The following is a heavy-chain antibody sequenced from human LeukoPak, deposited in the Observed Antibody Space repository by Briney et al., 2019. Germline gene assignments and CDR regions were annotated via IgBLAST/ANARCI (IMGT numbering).Heavy chain of an antibody. V-gene: IGHV3-15*01. D-gene: IGHD6-19*01. Sequence: GGSLRLSCAASGFTFSNAWMSWVRQAPGKWLDWVGRIKTKTDGGTTDYAAPVKGRFTISRDDSKNTLYLQMNSLKTEDTAVYYCTTEVPRIAVAGTSDYWGQGTLVTVSS. J-gene: IGHJ4*02. CDR2: IKTKTDGGTT. CDR1: GFTFSNAW. CDR3: TTEVPRIAVAGTSDY.